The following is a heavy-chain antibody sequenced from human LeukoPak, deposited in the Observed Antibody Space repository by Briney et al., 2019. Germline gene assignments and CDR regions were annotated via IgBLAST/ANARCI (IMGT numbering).Heavy chain of an antibody. D-gene: IGHD6-19*01. CDR1: GGSISSSSYS. CDR3: ARAWLVQTGYFDL. Sequence: PSETLSLTCTVSGGSISSSSYSWRWIRQPPGKGLEWIGSIYYSGSTYYNPSLKSRVTISVDTSKNQFSLKLSSVTAADTAVYYCARAWLVQTGYFDLWGRGTLVTVSS. J-gene: IGHJ2*01. V-gene: IGHV4-39*01. CDR2: IYYSGST.